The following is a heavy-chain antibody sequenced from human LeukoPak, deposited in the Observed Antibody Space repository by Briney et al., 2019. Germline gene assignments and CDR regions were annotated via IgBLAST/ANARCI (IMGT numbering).Heavy chain of an antibody. V-gene: IGHV7-4-1*02. J-gene: IGHJ6*02. CDR3: ARFYYGSGRYHYGMDV. CDR1: GCTFTSYA. Sequence: ASVKVSCKTSGCTFTSYALNWVRQAPGQGLEWMGWINTNTGNSTYAQGLTGRFVCSLDTSVSTAYLQISSLRAEDTAVYYCARFYYGSGRYHYGMDVWGQGTTVTVSS. D-gene: IGHD3-10*01. CDR2: INTNTGNS.